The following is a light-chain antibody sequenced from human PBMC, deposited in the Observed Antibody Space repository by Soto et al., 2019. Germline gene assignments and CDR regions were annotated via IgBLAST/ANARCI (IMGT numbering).Light chain of an antibody. V-gene: IGLV2-23*01. CDR1: SSDVGSYNL. CDR2: EGS. Sequence: QSALTQPASVSGSPGQSITISCTGTSSDVGSYNLVSWYQQHPGKAPKHMIYEGSKRPSGVSNRCSGSKSGHTASLTISGLQAEDAADYSCCSYAGSSTYVFGTGTQVHVL. CDR3: CSYAGSSTYV. J-gene: IGLJ1*01.